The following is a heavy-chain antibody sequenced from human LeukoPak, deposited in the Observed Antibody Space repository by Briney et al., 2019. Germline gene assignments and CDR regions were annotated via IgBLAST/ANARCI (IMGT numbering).Heavy chain of an antibody. CDR2: ISSSSSYI. J-gene: IGHJ4*02. D-gene: IGHD2-21*01. CDR3: ARERALWWSFDY. CDR1: GFTFSSYS. Sequence: GGSLRLSCAASGFTFSSYSMNWVRQAPGKGLEWVSSISSSSSYIYYADSVKGRFTISRDNSKNTLYLQMNSLRAEDTAVYYCARERALWWSFDYWGQGTLVTVSS. V-gene: IGHV3-21*01.